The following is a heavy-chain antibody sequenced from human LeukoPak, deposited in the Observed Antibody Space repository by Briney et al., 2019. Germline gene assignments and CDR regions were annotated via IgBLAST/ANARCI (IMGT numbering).Heavy chain of an antibody. Sequence: GGSLGLSCAASGFTFRSYWMGWVRQTPGKGLEWLANINEDGSTTYYVDSVRGRFTISRNNADNSLYLQMNSLRAEDTAVYYCARDATRGGDFDSWGQGTLVTVSS. CDR3: ARDATRGGDFDS. CDR2: INEDGSTT. CDR1: GFTFRSYW. J-gene: IGHJ4*02. V-gene: IGHV3-7*01. D-gene: IGHD2-15*01.